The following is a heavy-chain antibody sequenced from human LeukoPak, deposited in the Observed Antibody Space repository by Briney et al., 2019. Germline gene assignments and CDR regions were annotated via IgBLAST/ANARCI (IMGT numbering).Heavy chain of an antibody. V-gene: IGHV3-48*01. Sequence: GGSLRLSCAASGFNFSSYSLNWVRQAPGKGLEWVSYISSSSSTVYYADSVKGRFTISRDNVKNSLYLQMSSLRAEDTAVYYCERDGGSSPADYWGQGTLVTVSS. D-gene: IGHD2-15*01. J-gene: IGHJ4*02. CDR1: GFNFSSYS. CDR2: ISSSSSTV. CDR3: ERDGGSSPADY.